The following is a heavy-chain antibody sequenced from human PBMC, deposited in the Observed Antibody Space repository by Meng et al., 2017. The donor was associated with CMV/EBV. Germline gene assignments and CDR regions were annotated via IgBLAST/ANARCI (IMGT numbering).Heavy chain of an antibody. Sequence: GGSLRLSCAASGFTFSSYGMHWVRQAPGKGLEWVAFIRYDGSNKYYADSVKGRFTISRDNSKNTLYLQMNSLRAEDTAVYYCARDLPHCSSTSCQYYFDYWGQGTLVTVSS. J-gene: IGHJ4*02. CDR2: IRYDGSNK. V-gene: IGHV3-30*02. CDR3: ARDLPHCSSTSCQYYFDY. CDR1: GFTFSSYG. D-gene: IGHD2-2*01.